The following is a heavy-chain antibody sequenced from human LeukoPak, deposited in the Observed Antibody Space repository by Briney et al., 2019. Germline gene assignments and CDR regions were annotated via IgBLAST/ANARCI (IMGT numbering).Heavy chain of an antibody. V-gene: IGHV3-11*01. J-gene: IGHJ4*02. Sequence: PGGSLRLSCAASGFTFSDYYMNWIRQAPGKGLEWVSYISSSGSTIYYADSVKGRFTISRDNAKNSLYLQMNSLRAEDTAVYYCARSRTYYYDSSGYLGYWGQGTLVTVSS. CDR2: ISSSGSTI. CDR3: ARSRTYYYDSSGYLGY. D-gene: IGHD3-22*01. CDR1: GFTFSDYY.